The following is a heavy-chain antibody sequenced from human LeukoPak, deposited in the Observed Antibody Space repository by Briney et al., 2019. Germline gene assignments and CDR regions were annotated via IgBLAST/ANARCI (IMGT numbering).Heavy chain of an antibody. D-gene: IGHD1-26*01. CDR3: ARVGIVGATTELPFDY. CDR1: GYTFTGYY. CDR2: INPNSGGT. Sequence: GASVKVSCKASGYTFTGYYMHWVRQAPGQGLEWMGRINPNSGGTNYAQKFQGRVTMTRDTSISTAYMELSRLRSDDTAVYYCARVGIVGATTELPFDYWGQGTLVTVSS. J-gene: IGHJ4*02. V-gene: IGHV1-2*06.